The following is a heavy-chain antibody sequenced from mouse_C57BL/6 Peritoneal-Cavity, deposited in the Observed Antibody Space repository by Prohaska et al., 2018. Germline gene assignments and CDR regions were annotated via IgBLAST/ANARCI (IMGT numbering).Heavy chain of an antibody. Sequence: QVQLQQSGPELVKPGASVKISCKASGYSFTSYYIHWVKQRPGQGLEWIGWIYPGSGNTKYNEKFKGKATLTADTSSSTAYMQRSSLTSEDSAVYYCARAGGIWYFDVWGTGTTVTVSS. CDR3: ARAGGIWYFDV. V-gene: IGHV1-66*01. D-gene: IGHD1-1*02. CDR2: IYPGSGNT. J-gene: IGHJ1*03. CDR1: GYSFTSYY.